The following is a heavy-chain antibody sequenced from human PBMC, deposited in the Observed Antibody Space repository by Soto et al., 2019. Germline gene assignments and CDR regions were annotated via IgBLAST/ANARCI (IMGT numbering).Heavy chain of an antibody. J-gene: IGHJ6*02. CDR1: GYTFTGYY. Sequence: ASVKVSCKASGYTFTGYYMHWVRQAPGQGLEWMGWINPNSGGTNYAQKFQGWVTMTRDTSISTAYMELSRLRSDDTAVYYCARGGGIGFLEWRDGYGMDVWGQGTTVTVSS. D-gene: IGHD3-3*01. V-gene: IGHV1-2*04. CDR3: ARGGGIGFLEWRDGYGMDV. CDR2: INPNSGGT.